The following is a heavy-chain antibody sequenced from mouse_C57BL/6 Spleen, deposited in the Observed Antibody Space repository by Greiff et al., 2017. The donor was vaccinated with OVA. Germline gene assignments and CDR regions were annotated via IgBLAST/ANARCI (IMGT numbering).Heavy chain of an antibody. V-gene: IGHV1-15*01. CDR2: IDPETGGT. J-gene: IGHJ2*01. CDR1: GYTFTDYE. CDR3: FPQDY. Sequence: VKLMESGAELVRPGASVTLSCKASGYTFTDYEMHWVKQTPVHGLEWIGAIDPETGGTAYNQKFKGKAILTADKSSSTAYMELRSLTSEDSAVYYCFPQDYWGQGTTLTVSS.